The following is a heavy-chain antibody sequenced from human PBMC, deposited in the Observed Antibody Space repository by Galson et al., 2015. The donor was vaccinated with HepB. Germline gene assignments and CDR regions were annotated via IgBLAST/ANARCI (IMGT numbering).Heavy chain of an antibody. CDR2: IDSTRSTI. V-gene: IGHV3-48*02. D-gene: IGHD6-13*01. CDR1: GFTFSGYS. CDR3: ARSKWIEAAECSH. Sequence: SLRLSCAASGFTFSGYSMNWVRQAPGKGLEWISYIDSTRSTISYPDSVKGRFTVSRDNAKNLLYPQMNSLRDEDTAVYYCARSKWIEAAECSHWGQGTLVTVSS. J-gene: IGHJ4*02.